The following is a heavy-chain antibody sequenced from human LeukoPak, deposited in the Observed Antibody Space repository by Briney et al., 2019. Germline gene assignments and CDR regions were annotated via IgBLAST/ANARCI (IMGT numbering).Heavy chain of an antibody. J-gene: IGHJ4*02. D-gene: IGHD6-13*01. Sequence: GGSLRLSCAASGFTFDDYGMSWVRQAPGKGLEWVSGINWNGGSTGYADSVKGRFTISRDNAKNSLYLQMNSLRAEDTALYYCARDLPYSGSWYYFDYWGQGTLVTVSS. CDR1: GFTFDDYG. V-gene: IGHV3-20*04. CDR2: INWNGGST. CDR3: ARDLPYSGSWYYFDY.